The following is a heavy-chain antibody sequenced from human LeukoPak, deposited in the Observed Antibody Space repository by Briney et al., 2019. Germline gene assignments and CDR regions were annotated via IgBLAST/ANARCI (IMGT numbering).Heavy chain of an antibody. D-gene: IGHD3-22*01. Sequence: ASVKVSCKASGYTFTSYGLSWVRQAPGQGLEWMGWINAYNGNTNYAPKLQDRVTMTTDTSTSTVYMELRSLRSDDTAVYYCASRRVYDSSSSRGLYFDYWGQGTLVTVSS. CDR3: ASRRVYDSSSSRGLYFDY. V-gene: IGHV1-18*01. J-gene: IGHJ4*02. CDR1: GYTFTSYG. CDR2: INAYNGNT.